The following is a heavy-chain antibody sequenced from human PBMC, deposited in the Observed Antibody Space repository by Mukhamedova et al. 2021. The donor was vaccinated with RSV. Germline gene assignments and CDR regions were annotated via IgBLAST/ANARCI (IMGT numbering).Heavy chain of an antibody. J-gene: IGHJ4*02. CDR2: ISYDGSNK. D-gene: IGHD2-15*01. CDR3: ARDRYCSGGSCSYFDY. Sequence: GLEWVAVISYDGSNKYYADSVKGRFTISRDNSKNTLYLQMNSLRAEDTAVYYCARDRYCSGGSCSYFDYWGQGTLVTVSS. V-gene: IGHV3-30*04.